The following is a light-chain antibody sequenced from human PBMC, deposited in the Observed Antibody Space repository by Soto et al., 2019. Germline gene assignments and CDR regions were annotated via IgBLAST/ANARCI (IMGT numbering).Light chain of an antibody. Sequence: DVVLTQSPVSLPVTLGQPASISCRASQSLLYSDGKTYLNWFHQRPGQSPRRLIYQVSIRDSGVPVRFSGSGSGTDFTLHISRVETEDVGVYYCMQPIHWPFTFDPGTKVDIK. V-gene: IGKV2-30*01. CDR3: MQPIHWPFT. CDR1: QSLLYSDGKTY. CDR2: QVS. J-gene: IGKJ3*01.